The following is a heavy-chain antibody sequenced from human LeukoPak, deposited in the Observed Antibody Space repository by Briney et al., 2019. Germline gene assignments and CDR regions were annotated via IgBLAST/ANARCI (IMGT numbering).Heavy chain of an antibody. CDR3: ARGGYDFWSGTIDGAWFDP. D-gene: IGHD3-3*01. J-gene: IGHJ5*02. Sequence: GESLKISCKGSGYSVTSYWIGWVRHMPGKGLEWMGIIYPGDSDTRYSPSFQGQVTISADKSISTAYLQWSSLKASDTAMYYCARGGYDFWSGTIDGAWFDPWGQGTLVTVSS. V-gene: IGHV5-51*01. CDR2: IYPGDSDT. CDR1: GYSVTSYW.